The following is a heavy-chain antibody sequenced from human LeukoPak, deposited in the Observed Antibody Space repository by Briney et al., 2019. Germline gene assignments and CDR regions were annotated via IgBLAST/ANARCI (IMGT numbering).Heavy chain of an antibody. Sequence: GASVTVSCKASGYTFTSYDINWVRQATAQGLEWMGWMNPNSGNTGYAQKFQGRVTMTRNTSISTAYMELSSLRSEDTAVYYCARGLKVRGVPTFFYWGQGTLVTVSS. D-gene: IGHD3-10*01. J-gene: IGHJ4*02. CDR3: ARGLKVRGVPTFFY. CDR2: MNPNSGNT. V-gene: IGHV1-8*01. CDR1: GYTFTSYD.